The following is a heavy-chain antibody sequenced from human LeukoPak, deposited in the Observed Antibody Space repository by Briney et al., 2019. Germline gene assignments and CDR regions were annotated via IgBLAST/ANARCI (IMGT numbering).Heavy chain of an antibody. J-gene: IGHJ6*02. V-gene: IGHV4-61*05. CDR1: GGSISSSSYY. CDR2: IYYSGST. D-gene: IGHD6-13*01. CDR3: ARLTGTEYYYYGMDV. Sequence: TSETLSLTCTVSGGSISSSSYYWGWIRQPPGKGLEWIGYIYYSGSTNYNPSLKSRVTISVDTSKNQFSLKLSSVTAADTAVYYCARLTGTEYYYYGMDVWGQGTTVTVSS.